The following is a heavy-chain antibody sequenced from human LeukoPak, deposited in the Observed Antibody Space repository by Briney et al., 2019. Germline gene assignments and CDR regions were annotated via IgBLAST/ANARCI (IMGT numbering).Heavy chain of an antibody. Sequence: ASVKVSCKASGYTFTSYGISWVRQAPGPGLEWMGWISAYNGNTNYAQKLQGRVTITTATSTSTAYMELRSLRSDDTAVYYCARGGSSGWYEHFDYWGQGTLLTATS. CDR2: ISAYNGNT. CDR3: ARGGSSGWYEHFDY. V-gene: IGHV1-18*01. CDR1: GYTFTSYG. J-gene: IGHJ4*02. D-gene: IGHD6-19*01.